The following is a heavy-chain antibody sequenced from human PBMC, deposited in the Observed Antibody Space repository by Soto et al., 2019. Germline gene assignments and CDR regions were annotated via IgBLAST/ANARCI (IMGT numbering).Heavy chain of an antibody. D-gene: IGHD5-18*01. CDR3: ASSYGHEKDY. V-gene: IGHV4-39*01. CDR2: IYYSGST. J-gene: IGHJ4*02. CDR1: GGSTSSSSYY. Sequence: SETLSLTCTVSGGSTSSSSYYWGWIRQPPGKGLEWIGSIYYSGSTYYNPSLKSRVTISVDTSKNQFSLKLSSVTAADTAVYYCASSYGHEKDYWGQGTLVTVSS.